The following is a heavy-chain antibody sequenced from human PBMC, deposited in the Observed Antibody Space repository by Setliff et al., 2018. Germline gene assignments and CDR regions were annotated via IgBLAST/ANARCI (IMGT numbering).Heavy chain of an antibody. CDR3: ARAVSGYDYHYFDK. J-gene: IGHJ4*02. D-gene: IGHD5-12*01. Sequence: ASVKVSCKASGYTFTSYGISWVRQAPGQGLEWMGWISAYNGNTKSSPKVQGRVTMTADTSTDTAYMQVSGLRSEDTAVYYCARAVSGYDYHYFDKWGQGTLVTVSS. CDR2: ISAYNGNT. CDR1: GYTFTSYG. V-gene: IGHV1-18*01.